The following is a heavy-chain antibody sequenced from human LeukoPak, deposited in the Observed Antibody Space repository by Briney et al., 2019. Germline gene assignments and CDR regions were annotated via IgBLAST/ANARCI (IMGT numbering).Heavy chain of an antibody. CDR2: IYYSGST. CDR3: ARTVVYARHYYYGMDV. CDR1: GGSISSSSYY. V-gene: IGHV4-39*01. Sequence: SETLSLTCTVSGGSISSSSYYWGWIRQPPGKGLEWIGSIYYSGSTYYNPSLKSRVTISVDTSKNQFSLKLSSVTAADTAVYYCARTVVYARHYYYGMDVWGQGTTVIVSS. J-gene: IGHJ6*02. D-gene: IGHD2-8*02.